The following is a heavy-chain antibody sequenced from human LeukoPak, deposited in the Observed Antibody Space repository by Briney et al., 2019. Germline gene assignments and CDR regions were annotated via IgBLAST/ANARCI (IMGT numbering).Heavy chain of an antibody. Sequence: GGSLRLSCAASGFTFSSYWMHWVRQAPGKGLVWVSRINSDGSSTSYADSVKGRFTISRDNAKNTLYLQMNSLRAEDTAVYYCARRTVVGILDYWGQGTLVTVSS. CDR3: ARRTVVGILDY. D-gene: IGHD6-13*01. CDR2: INSDGSST. V-gene: IGHV3-74*01. CDR1: GFTFSSYW. J-gene: IGHJ4*02.